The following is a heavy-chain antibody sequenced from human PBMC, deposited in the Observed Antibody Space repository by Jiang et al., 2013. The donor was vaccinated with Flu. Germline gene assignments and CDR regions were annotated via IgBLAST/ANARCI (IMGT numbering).Heavy chain of an antibody. CDR1: GGSISTYH. J-gene: IGHJ5*02. CDR3: ARLESGSPGRFDP. CDR2: IYYSGST. V-gene: IGHV4-59*08. D-gene: IGHD1-26*01. Sequence: SGSGLVKPSETLSLTCSVSGGSISTYHWSWVRQPPGKGLECIGYIYYSGSTNYNPSLKSRVTISVDTSKNHLSLKLSSMTAADTAVYYCARLESGSPGRFDPWGQGTLVTVSS.